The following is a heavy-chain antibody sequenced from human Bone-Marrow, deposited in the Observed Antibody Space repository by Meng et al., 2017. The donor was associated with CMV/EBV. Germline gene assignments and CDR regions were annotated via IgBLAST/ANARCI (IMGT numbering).Heavy chain of an antibody. V-gene: IGHV1-2*02. CDR1: GYTFTGYY. D-gene: IGHD2-8*01. CDR2: INPNSGGT. Sequence: ASVKVSCKASGYTFTGYYMHWVRQAPGQGLEWMGWINPNSGGTNYAQKFQGRVTMTRDTSTSIAYMELSSLRSGDTAVYYCARDGGYCTNGVCQRGTRGYFQHWGQGTLVTVSS. CDR3: ARDGGYCTNGVCQRGTRGYFQH. J-gene: IGHJ1*01.